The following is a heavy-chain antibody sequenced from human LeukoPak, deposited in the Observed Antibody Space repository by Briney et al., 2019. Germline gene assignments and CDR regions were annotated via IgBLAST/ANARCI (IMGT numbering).Heavy chain of an antibody. CDR1: GFTFSSYA. D-gene: IGHD2-21*02. CDR2: ISSNGGST. V-gene: IGHV3-64*01. J-gene: IGHJ4*02. Sequence: GGSLRLSCAASGFTFSSYAMHWVRQAPGKGLEYVSAISSNGGSTYYANSVKGRFTISRDNSKNTLYLQMGSLRAEDMAVYYCARAYCGGDCYPDYWGQGTLVTVSS. CDR3: ARAYCGGDCYPDY.